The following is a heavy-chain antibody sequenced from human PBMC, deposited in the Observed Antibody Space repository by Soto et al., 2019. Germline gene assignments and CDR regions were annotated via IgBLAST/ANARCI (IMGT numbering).Heavy chain of an antibody. D-gene: IGHD6-13*01. Sequence: SETLSLTCTVSGGSISSYYWSWSRQPPGKGLEWIGYIYYSGSTNYNPSLKSRVTISVDTSKNQLSLKLSSVTAADTAVYYCARVYSSSWYPYNWFDPWGQGTLVTVSS. V-gene: IGHV4-59*01. CDR1: GGSISSYY. CDR3: ARVYSSSWYPYNWFDP. J-gene: IGHJ5*02. CDR2: IYYSGST.